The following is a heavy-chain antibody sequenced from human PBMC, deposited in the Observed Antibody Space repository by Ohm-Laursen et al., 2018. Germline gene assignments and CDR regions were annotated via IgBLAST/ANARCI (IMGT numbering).Heavy chain of an antibody. CDR1: GGSISSSSYY. D-gene: IGHD2-21*02. V-gene: IGHV4-39*01. CDR3: ARHAAYCGGDCYSRWFDP. CDR2: IYYSGST. Sequence: GTLSLTCTVSGGSISSSSYYWGWIRQPPGKGLEWIGSIYYSGSTYYNPSLKSRVTISVDTSKNHFSLKLSSVTAADTAVYYCARHAAYCGGDCYSRWFDPWGQGTLVTVSS. J-gene: IGHJ5*02.